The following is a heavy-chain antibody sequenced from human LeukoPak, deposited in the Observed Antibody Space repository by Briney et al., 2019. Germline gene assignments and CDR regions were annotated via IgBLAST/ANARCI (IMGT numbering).Heavy chain of an antibody. D-gene: IGHD5-12*01. CDR3: ARGLKVATIPYYYYGMDV. J-gene: IGHJ6*02. CDR2: IYYSGST. CDR1: GGSISSGGYY. V-gene: IGHV4-61*08. Sequence: SETLSLTCTVSGGSISSGGYYWSWIRQHPGKGLEWIGYIYYSGSTNYNPSLKSRVTISVDTSKNQFSLKLSSVTAAETAVYYFARGLKVATIPYYYYGMDVWGQGTTVTVSS.